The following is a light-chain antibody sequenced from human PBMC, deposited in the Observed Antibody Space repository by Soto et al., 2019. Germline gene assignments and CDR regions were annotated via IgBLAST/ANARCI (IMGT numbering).Light chain of an antibody. CDR3: QQYNNWPPYT. J-gene: IGKJ2*01. CDR1: QSVGSN. CDR2: GSS. Sequence: EIVMTQSPATLSVSPGERATLSCRASQSVGSNLAWYQQKPGQAPRLLIYGSSTTATGIPARFSGSGSGTEFTLTISSLQSEDFAVYYCQQYNNWPPYTFGQGTKREI. V-gene: IGKV3-15*01.